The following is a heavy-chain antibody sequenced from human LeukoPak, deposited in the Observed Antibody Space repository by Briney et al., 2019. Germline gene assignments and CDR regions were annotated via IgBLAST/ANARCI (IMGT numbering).Heavy chain of an antibody. V-gene: IGHV4-38-2*02. CDR2: IYYSGST. J-gene: IGHJ5*02. CDR1: GYSISSSYY. D-gene: IGHD5-24*01. CDR3: ARSFYNTGGWFDP. Sequence: SETLSLTCTVSGYSISSSYYWGWIRQPPGKGLEWIGSIYYSGSTYYNPSLKSRVTISVDTSKNQFSLKLSSVTDADTAMYYCARSFYNTGGWFDPWGQGTLVTVSS.